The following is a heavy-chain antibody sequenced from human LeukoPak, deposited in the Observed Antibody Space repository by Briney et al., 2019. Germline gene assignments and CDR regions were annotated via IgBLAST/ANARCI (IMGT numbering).Heavy chain of an antibody. CDR2: ISASGGST. V-gene: IGHV3-23*01. J-gene: IGHJ4*02. CDR1: GFTFSSYA. Sequence: GGSLRLSCAASGFTFSSYAMSWVRQAPGQGLEWVSAISASGGSTYYADSVKGRFTISRDNSKNTLYLQMNSLRAEDTAVYYCAKDFYDSSGYHLDYWGQGTLVTVSS. CDR3: AKDFYDSSGYHLDY. D-gene: IGHD3-22*01.